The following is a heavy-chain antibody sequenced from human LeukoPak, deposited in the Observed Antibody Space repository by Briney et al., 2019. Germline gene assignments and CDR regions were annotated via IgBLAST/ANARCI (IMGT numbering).Heavy chain of an antibody. Sequence: SETLSLTCTVSGGSISSSSYYWGWIRQPPGKGLEWIGSIYYSGSTYYNPSLKSRVTISVDTSKNQFSLKLSSVTAADTAVYYCAREGVSDYDFWSGYYRPRFDYWGQGTLVTVSS. CDR1: GGSISSSSYY. D-gene: IGHD3-3*01. CDR2: IYYSGST. V-gene: IGHV4-39*07. CDR3: AREGVSDYDFWSGYYRPRFDY. J-gene: IGHJ4*02.